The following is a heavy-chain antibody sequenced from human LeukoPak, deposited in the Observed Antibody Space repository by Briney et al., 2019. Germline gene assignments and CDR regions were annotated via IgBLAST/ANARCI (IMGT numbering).Heavy chain of an antibody. CDR2: IYHSGST. V-gene: IGHV4-30-2*01. Sequence: PSETLSLTCAVSGGSISSGGYSWSWIRQPPGKGLEWIGYIYHSGSTYYNPSLKSRVTISVDRSKNQFSLKLSSVTAVDTAVYYCARKENVYYYFDYWGQGTLVTVSS. CDR3: ARKENVYYYFDY. D-gene: IGHD3-10*01. J-gene: IGHJ4*02. CDR1: GGSISSGGYS.